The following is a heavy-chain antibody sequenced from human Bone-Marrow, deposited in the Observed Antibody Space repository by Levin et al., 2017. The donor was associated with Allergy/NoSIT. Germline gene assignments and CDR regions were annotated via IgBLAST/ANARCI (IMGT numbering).Heavy chain of an antibody. J-gene: IGHJ4*02. D-gene: IGHD3-9*01. CDR3: ARDRSQRYFDWPHFSFDY. V-gene: IGHV4-38-2*02. Sequence: SSETLSLTCAVSGYSISSGYYWGWIRQPPGKGLEWIGSIYHSGSTYYNPSLKSRVTISVDTSKNQFSLKLSSVTAADTAVYYCARDRSQRYFDWPHFSFDYWGQGTLVTVSS. CDR2: IYHSGST. CDR1: GYSISSGYY.